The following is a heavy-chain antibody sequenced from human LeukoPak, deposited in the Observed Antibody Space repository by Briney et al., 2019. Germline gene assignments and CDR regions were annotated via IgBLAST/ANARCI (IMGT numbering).Heavy chain of an antibody. CDR3: ARLENCSSTSCPDLAFDI. CDR2: INHSGST. Sequence: SETLSLTCAVYGGSFSGYYWSWIRQPPGKGLEWIGEINHSGSTNYNPSLKSRVTISVDTSKNQFSLKLSSVTAADTAVYYCARLENCSSTSCPDLAFDIWGQGTMVTVSS. J-gene: IGHJ3*02. D-gene: IGHD2-2*01. CDR1: GGSFSGYY. V-gene: IGHV4-34*01.